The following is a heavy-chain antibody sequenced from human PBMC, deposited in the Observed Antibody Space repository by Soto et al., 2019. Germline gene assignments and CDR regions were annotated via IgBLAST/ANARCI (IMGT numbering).Heavy chain of an antibody. J-gene: IGHJ4*02. CDR3: ASRGQCSNGQWQPFDS. CDR2: ISMSGSYK. D-gene: IGHD2-8*01. CDR1: DFSLSGSY. Sequence: PGGSLRLSCVGSDFSLSGSYMSWVRQAPGKVLEWLSFISMSGSYKTYAASVEGRFTISRDNVKNILYLQMDSLRAEDTAVYYCASRGQCSNGQWQPFDSWSQRTQVNVAS. V-gene: IGHV3-11*06.